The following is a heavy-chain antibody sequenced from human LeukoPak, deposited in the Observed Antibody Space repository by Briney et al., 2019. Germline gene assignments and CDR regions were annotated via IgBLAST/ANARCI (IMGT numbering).Heavy chain of an antibody. Sequence: ASVKVSCKASGYTFTSYYMHWVRQAPGQGLEWMGIINPSGGSTSYAQKFQGRVTMTRDMSTSTVYMELSSLRSEDTAVYYCAREIPVKYYFDYWDQGTLVTVSS. CDR2: INPSGGST. CDR1: GYTFTSYY. J-gene: IGHJ4*02. CDR3: AREIPVKYYFDY. V-gene: IGHV1-46*01.